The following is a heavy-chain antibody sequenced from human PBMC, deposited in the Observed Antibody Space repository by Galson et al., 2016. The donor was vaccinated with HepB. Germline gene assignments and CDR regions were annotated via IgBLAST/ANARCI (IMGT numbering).Heavy chain of an antibody. CDR2: ISTGGNVI. Sequence: SLRLSCAASGFTFSYHYMTWIRQAPGRGLEWVSYISTGGNVIYYADSVKGRFTISRDNAKNSLYLEMNSLRAEDTAVYYCARAQYRCSSTSCYERVWDYWGQGTLVTVSS. CDR1: GFTFSYHY. D-gene: IGHD2-2*01. CDR3: ARAQYRCSSTSCYERVWDY. J-gene: IGHJ4*02. V-gene: IGHV3-11*04.